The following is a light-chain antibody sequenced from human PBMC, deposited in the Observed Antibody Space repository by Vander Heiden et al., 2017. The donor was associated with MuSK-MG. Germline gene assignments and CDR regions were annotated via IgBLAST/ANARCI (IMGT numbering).Light chain of an antibody. CDR1: SSDVGAYNF. CDR3: SSYAGSNMLL. J-gene: IGLJ2*01. V-gene: IGLV2-8*01. CDR2: EVT. Sequence: QSALTQPPSASGSPGPSVSVSCNGSSSDVGAYNFVSWYQQHPGKAPKLIIYEVTKRPSGVPDRFSGSKSGNTASLTVSGLQTEDEADYYCSSYAGSNMLLFGGGTRLTAL.